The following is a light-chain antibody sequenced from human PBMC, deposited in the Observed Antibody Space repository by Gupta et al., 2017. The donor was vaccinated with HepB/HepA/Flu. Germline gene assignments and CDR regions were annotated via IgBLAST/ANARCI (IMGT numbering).Light chain of an antibody. CDR1: QSVSIY. CDR3: QQRSNWPPIT. J-gene: IGKJ5*01. V-gene: IGKV3-11*01. Sequence: EIVLTQSPATLSLSPGERATLSCRASQSVSIYLAWYQQKPGQAPRLLIYDASNRATGIPARFSGSGSGTDFTLTISSLEPEDFAVYYCQQRSNWPPITFGQGTRLE. CDR2: DAS.